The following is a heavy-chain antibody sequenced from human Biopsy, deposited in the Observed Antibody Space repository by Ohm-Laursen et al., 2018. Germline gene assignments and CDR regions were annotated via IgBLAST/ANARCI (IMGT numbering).Heavy chain of an antibody. J-gene: IGHJ4*02. Sequence: SVKVSCNASGGTFINYAISWVRQAPGQGLEWMGGIIPMFGTANYAQMFQGRVTISADESTSTSYMELSSLTTKDTAIYYCARGPHSGSHSCFDYWGRGTLVTVSS. V-gene: IGHV1-69*13. CDR3: ARGPHSGSHSCFDY. CDR2: IIPMFGTA. CDR1: GGTFINYA. D-gene: IGHD1-26*01.